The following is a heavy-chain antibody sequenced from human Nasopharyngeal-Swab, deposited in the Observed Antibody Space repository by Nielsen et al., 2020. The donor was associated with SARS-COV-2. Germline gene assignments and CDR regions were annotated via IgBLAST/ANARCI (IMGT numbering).Heavy chain of an antibody. CDR1: GGSISSYY. Sequence: GSLSLSCTVSGGSISSYYWSWIRQPAGKGLEWIGRIYTSGSTNYNPSLKSRVTMSVDTSKNQFSLKLSSVTAADTAVYYCARGIASYYYDSSGYYYPDYYYYGMDVWGQGTTDTVSS. V-gene: IGHV4-4*07. J-gene: IGHJ6*02. CDR2: IYTSGST. CDR3: ARGIASYYYDSSGYYYPDYYYYGMDV. D-gene: IGHD3-22*01.